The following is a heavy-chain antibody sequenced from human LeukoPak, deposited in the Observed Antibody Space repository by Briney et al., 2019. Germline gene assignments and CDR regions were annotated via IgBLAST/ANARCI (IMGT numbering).Heavy chain of an antibody. D-gene: IGHD1-26*01. Sequence: PGGSLRLSCAASGFTFSGSAMHWVRQASGKGLEWVGRIRSKANSYATAYAASVKGRFTISRDDSKNTAYLQMNSLKTEDTAVYYCTSPAVLGGSYYVGFDYWGQGTLVTVSS. J-gene: IGHJ4*02. V-gene: IGHV3-73*01. CDR1: GFTFSGSA. CDR3: TSPAVLGGSYYVGFDY. CDR2: IRSKANSYAT.